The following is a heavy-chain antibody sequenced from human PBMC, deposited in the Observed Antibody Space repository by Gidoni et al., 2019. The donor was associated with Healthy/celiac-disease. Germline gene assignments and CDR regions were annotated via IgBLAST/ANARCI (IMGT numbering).Heavy chain of an antibody. Sequence: QVQLQESGPGLVKPSATLSLTCTSPGGSISSYYWSWIRQPPGKGLEWIGYIYYSGSTNYTPSLKSRVTISVDTSKTQFSLKLSSVTAADTAVYYCARAGDSSSWYGWFDPWGQGTLVTVSS. D-gene: IGHD6-13*01. CDR1: GGSISSYY. CDR2: IYYSGST. CDR3: ARAGDSSSWYGWFDP. V-gene: IGHV4-59*01. J-gene: IGHJ5*02.